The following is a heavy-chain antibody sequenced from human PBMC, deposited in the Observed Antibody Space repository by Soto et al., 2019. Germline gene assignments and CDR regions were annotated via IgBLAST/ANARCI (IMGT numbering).Heavy chain of an antibody. CDR1: GFTFDGYA. J-gene: IGHJ6*02. Sequence: GGSLRLSCAASGFTFDGYAMNWVRQAPGKGLEWVSGISWNSGSIGYADSVKGRITISRDNAKNSLYLQMNSLRAEDTALYCATKDFRDGSSTSCCYYYGMDVWGQGTTVTVSS. CDR3: TKDFRDGSSTSCCYYYGMDV. V-gene: IGHV3-9*01. D-gene: IGHD2-2*01. CDR2: ISWNSGSI.